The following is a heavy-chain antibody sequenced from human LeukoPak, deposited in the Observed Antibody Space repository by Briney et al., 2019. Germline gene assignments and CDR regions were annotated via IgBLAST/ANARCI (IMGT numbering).Heavy chain of an antibody. CDR2: INSDGSIT. D-gene: IGHD5-18*01. J-gene: IGHJ6*02. CDR1: GFTFTTYW. CDR3: ARDAVDTANAV. Sequence: GGSLRLSCAASGFTFTTYWMHWVRQAPGKGLVWVSHINSDGSITSYADSVKGRFTISRDNAKNTLYLQMNSLRAVDTAVYYCARDAVDTANAVWGQGTTVTVSS. V-gene: IGHV3-74*01.